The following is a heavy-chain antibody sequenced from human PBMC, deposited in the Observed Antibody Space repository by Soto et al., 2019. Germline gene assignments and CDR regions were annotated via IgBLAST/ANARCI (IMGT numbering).Heavy chain of an antibody. CDR3: ARDRDYGDYARQFDY. Sequence: PGGSLRLSCAASGFTFSSYIMNWVRQAPGKGLEWVSYISSSSSTIYYADSVKGRFTISRDNAKNSLYLQMNSLRDEDTAVYYCARDRDYGDYARQFDYWGQGTLVTVSS. V-gene: IGHV3-48*02. D-gene: IGHD4-17*01. J-gene: IGHJ4*02. CDR1: GFTFSSYI. CDR2: ISSSSSTI.